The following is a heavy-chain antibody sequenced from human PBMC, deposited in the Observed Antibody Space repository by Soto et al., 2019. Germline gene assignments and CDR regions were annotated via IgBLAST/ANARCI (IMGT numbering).Heavy chain of an antibody. D-gene: IGHD3-3*01. J-gene: IGHJ6*02. CDR2: ISYDGSNK. CDR1: GFTFSSYS. V-gene: IGHV3-30-3*01. CDR3: ARDLPYYDFWSGCHYYYGTEV. Sequence: GGSRRLSWAASGFTFSSYSLHWVRQAPGKGLEWVAVISYDGSNKYYADSVKGRFTISRDNSKNTLYLQMNSLRAEDTAVYYCARDLPYYDFWSGCHYYYGTEVWGPGTPVTV.